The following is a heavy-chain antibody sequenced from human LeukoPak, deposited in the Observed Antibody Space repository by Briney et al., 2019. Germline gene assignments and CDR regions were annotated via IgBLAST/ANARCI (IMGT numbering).Heavy chain of an antibody. D-gene: IGHD6-19*01. Sequence: GGSLRLSCAASGFTLDDYGLSWVRQFPGKGLEWVSGINWNGGGTGYGDSVKGRFTISRDNAKNSLYLQMNSLRAEDTAVFYCARGKYNSGSWDAFDIWGQGTMVTVSS. V-gene: IGHV3-20*04. CDR2: INWNGGGT. CDR3: ARGKYNSGSWDAFDI. CDR1: GFTLDDYG. J-gene: IGHJ3*02.